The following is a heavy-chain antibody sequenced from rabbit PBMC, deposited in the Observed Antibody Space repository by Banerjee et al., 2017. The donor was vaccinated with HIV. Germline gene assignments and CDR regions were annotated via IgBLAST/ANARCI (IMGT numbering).Heavy chain of an antibody. CDR1: GFDFSVYG. CDR3: ARDNYAAYGVGEFVL. V-gene: IGHV1S47*01. CDR2: IEPIFGRT. D-gene: IGHD4-2*01. J-gene: IGHJ4*01. Sequence: QEQLVESGGGLVQPGGSLKLSCKASGFDFSVYGLSWVRQAPGKGLEWIGYIEPIFGRTYYASWVNGRFTISSHNAQNTLYLQMTSLTAADTATYFCARDNYAAYGVGEFVLWGPGTLAPS.